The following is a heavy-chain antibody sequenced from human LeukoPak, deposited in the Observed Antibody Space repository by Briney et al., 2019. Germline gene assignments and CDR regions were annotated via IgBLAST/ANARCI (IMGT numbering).Heavy chain of an antibody. J-gene: IGHJ4*02. CDR3: ARRDYSNYSYDY. CDR1: GXTVSSNY. V-gene: IGHV3-66*04. Sequence: PGGSLRLSCAASGXTVSSNYMTWVRQAPGKGLEWVSVIYSGGDTYYADSVRGRFTISRDNSKNTLYLQMHSLRAEDTAVYYCARRDYSNYSYDYWGQGTLVTVSS. CDR2: IYSGGDT. D-gene: IGHD4-11*01.